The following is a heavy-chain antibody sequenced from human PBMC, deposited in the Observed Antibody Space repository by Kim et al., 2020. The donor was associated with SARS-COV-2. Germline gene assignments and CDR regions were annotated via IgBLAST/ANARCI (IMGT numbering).Heavy chain of an antibody. D-gene: IGHD1-26*01. Sequence: ASVKVSCKASGYTFTNYIMYWVRQAPGQNLEWMGWIATGSGYTKYSQNFQGRVTITRDTSATTAYMELSSLRSDDTAVYYCARHPPGGGAYFDYWGHGTLVTVSS. V-gene: IGHV1-3*04. CDR3: ARHPPGGGAYFDY. J-gene: IGHJ4*01. CDR2: IATGSGYT. CDR1: GYTFTNYI.